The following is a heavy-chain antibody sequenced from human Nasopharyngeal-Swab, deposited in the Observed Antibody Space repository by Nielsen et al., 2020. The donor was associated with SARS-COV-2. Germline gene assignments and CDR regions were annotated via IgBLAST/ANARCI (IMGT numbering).Heavy chain of an antibody. Sequence: GESLKISCAASGFTFSSYSMNWARQAPGKGLEWVSSISSSSSYIYYADSVKGRFTISRDNAKNSLYLQMNSLRAEDTAVYYCARDPGRWVRGVYYWGQGTLVTVSS. CDR1: GFTFSSYS. CDR2: ISSSSSYI. D-gene: IGHD3-10*01. V-gene: IGHV3-21*01. J-gene: IGHJ4*02. CDR3: ARDPGRWVRGVYY.